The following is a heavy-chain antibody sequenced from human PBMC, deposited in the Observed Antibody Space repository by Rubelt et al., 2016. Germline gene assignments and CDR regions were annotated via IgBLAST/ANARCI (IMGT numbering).Heavy chain of an antibody. CDR2: IKQDGSEK. V-gene: IGHV3-7*01. CDR3: AREGYCSGGSCYYFDY. D-gene: IGHD2-15*01. J-gene: IGHJ4*02. Sequence: GPGKGLEWVANIKQDGSEKYYVDSVKGRFTISRDNAKNSLYLQMNSLRAEDTAVYYCAREGYCSGGSCYYFDYWGQGTLVTVSA.